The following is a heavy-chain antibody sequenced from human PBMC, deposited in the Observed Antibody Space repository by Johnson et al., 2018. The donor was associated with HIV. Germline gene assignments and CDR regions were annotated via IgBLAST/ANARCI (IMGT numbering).Heavy chain of an antibody. CDR2: IRYDGSNK. D-gene: IGHD1-26*01. J-gene: IGHJ3*02. CDR3: AKDRRKIVGATGAFDI. CDR1: GFTFSSYG. V-gene: IGHV3-30*02. Sequence: QVQLVESGGGVVQPGGSLRLSCAASGFTFSSYGMHWVRQAPGKGLEWVAFIRYDGSNKYYAYSVKGRFTISRDNAKNSLYLQINSLRVEDTALYYCAKDRRKIVGATGAFDIWGQGTMVTVSS.